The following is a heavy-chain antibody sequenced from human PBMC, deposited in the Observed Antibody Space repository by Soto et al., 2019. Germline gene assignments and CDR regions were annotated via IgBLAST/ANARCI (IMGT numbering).Heavy chain of an antibody. D-gene: IGHD5-12*01. Sequence: QVQVQQSGPGLVKPSETLSLTCTVSSGPSRSHNWGWIRQPPGRGLEWIGYVYYTGDTSYNPSPKSRVTISADTSTNHISLTLRSVTAADTAVYYCVRQGIDYLHGLVDVWGQGTTVSVSS. V-gene: IGHV4-59*08. J-gene: IGHJ6*02. CDR3: VRQGIDYLHGLVDV. CDR2: VYYTGDT. CDR1: SGPSRSHN.